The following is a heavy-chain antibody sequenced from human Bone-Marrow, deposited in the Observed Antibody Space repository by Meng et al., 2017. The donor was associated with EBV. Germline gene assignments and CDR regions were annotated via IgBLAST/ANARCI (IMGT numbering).Heavy chain of an antibody. CDR2: MSGSGNTI. CDR1: GFTLRDYY. CDR3: AIDPDQFGSGYFGY. J-gene: IGHJ4*02. Sequence: HVQLVQSGGXXVXPGXVLXVTCAVSGFTLRDYYMSWIRQAPGKGLEWVSYMSGSGNTISYVDSVKGRFIISADNSRNLFYLQMNSLSVEDTAVYYCAIDPDQFGSGYFGYWGRGTLVTVSS. V-gene: IGHV3-11*01. D-gene: IGHD3-10*01.